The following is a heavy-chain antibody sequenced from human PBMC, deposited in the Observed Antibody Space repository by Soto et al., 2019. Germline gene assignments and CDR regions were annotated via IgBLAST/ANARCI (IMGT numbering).Heavy chain of an antibody. V-gene: IGHV4-30-4*01. CDR2: IYDSGSS. J-gene: IGHJ4*02. CDR3: AREKGYISGPKIFDY. CDR1: GASISSGDYF. Sequence: SETLSLTCTVSGASISSGDYFWSWIRQSPGKGLQWIGYIYDSGSSYYNPFLKSRVTMSVDTSKNQFSLKLSSVTAADTAVYYCAREKGYISGPKIFDYWGQGTLVTVSS. D-gene: IGHD5-12*01.